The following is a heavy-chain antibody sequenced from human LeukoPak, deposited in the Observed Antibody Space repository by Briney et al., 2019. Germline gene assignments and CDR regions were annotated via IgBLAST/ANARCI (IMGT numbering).Heavy chain of an antibody. V-gene: IGHV3-7*01. Sequence: GGSLRLSCAPSGFSLSSKWMSWARQAPGKGLEWVANINQDGTEKYYVDSLKGRFTISRDNAKNSLYLQMNSLRADDTAVYYCARVARYCSGGTCSWFDPWGQGTLVTVSS. CDR1: GFSLSSKW. J-gene: IGHJ5*02. D-gene: IGHD2-15*01. CDR3: ARVARYCSGGTCSWFDP. CDR2: INQDGTEK.